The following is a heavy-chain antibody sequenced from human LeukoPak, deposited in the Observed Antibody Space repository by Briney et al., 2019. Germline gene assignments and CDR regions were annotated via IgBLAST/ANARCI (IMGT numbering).Heavy chain of an antibody. D-gene: IGHD1-1*01. J-gene: IGHJ4*02. CDR1: GGSISSYY. CDR2: INTSGST. V-gene: IGHV4-4*09. CDR3: ARHSNWNYYFDY. Sequence: SETLSLTCTVSGGSISSYYWSWIRQPPGKGLEWIGYINTSGSTNYNPSLKSRVTISVDTSKNQFSLKLSSVTAADTAVYYCARHSNWNYYFDYWGQGTLVTVSS.